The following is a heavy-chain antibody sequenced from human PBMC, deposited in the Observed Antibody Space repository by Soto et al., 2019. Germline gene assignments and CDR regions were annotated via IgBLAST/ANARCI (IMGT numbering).Heavy chain of an antibody. Sequence: QVQLVQSRAEVKKPGASVKVSCKASGYTFTSYAMHWVRQAPGQRLEWMGWINAGNGNTKYSQKFQGRVTITRDTSASTAYMELSSLRSEDTAVYYCASSYSNYALIDYYYYGMDVWGQGTTVTVSS. V-gene: IGHV1-3*01. CDR2: INAGNGNT. J-gene: IGHJ6*02. D-gene: IGHD4-4*01. CDR3: ASSYSNYALIDYYYYGMDV. CDR1: GYTFTSYA.